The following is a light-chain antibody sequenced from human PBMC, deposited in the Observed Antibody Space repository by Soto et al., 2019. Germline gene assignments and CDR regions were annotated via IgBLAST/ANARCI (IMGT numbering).Light chain of an antibody. J-gene: IGLJ1*01. CDR2: EVT. V-gene: IGLV2-14*01. Sequence: QSVLSQPASVSGSPGQTITISCTGTSTDVGGYNAVSWYQHHPGKAPKLIIYEVTHRPSGVSDRFSASKSGNTASLTISGLQAEDEADYYCNSFRVSHLYVSGTGTKVTVL. CDR1: STDVGGYNA. CDR3: NSFRVSHLYV.